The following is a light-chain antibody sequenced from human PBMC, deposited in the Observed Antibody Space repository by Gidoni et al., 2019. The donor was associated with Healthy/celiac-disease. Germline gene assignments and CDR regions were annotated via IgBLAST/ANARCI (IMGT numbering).Light chain of an antibody. CDR2: GAS. J-gene: IGKJ3*01. CDR3: QQYDSWPPFT. Sequence: DIVMTQPPATLSVSPGERATLSRRASQSVSSNLAWYQQKPGQAPRLLIYGASTRATGIPARFSGSGSGTEFTLTISSLQSEDFAVYYCQQYDSWPPFTFGPGTKVDIK. V-gene: IGKV3-15*01. CDR1: QSVSSN.